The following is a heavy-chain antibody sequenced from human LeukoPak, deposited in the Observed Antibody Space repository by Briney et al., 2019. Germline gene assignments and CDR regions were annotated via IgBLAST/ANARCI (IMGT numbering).Heavy chain of an antibody. V-gene: IGHV4-30-4*07. CDR2: IYYSGST. Sequence: SETLSLTCAVSGGSISSGGYSWSWIRQPPGKGLEWIGYIYYSGSTYYNPSLKSRVTISVDKSKNQFSLKLSSVTAADTAVYYCARDRANYYYMDVWGKGTTVTVSS. J-gene: IGHJ6*03. D-gene: IGHD3-10*01. CDR3: ARDRANYYYMDV. CDR1: GGSISSGGYS.